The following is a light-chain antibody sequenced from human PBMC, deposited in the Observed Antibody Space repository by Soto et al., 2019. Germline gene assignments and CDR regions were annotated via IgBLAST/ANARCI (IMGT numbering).Light chain of an antibody. CDR3: QHYNSYPEA. Sequence: DIQMTQSPSTLSGSVGDRVTITCRASQTISSWLAWYQQKTGKAPKLLIYKASTVRSGVPSRFSGSGSGTEFTLTISSLQPDDFATYYCQHYNSYPEAFGQGTKVELK. CDR1: QTISSW. CDR2: KAS. J-gene: IGKJ1*01. V-gene: IGKV1-5*03.